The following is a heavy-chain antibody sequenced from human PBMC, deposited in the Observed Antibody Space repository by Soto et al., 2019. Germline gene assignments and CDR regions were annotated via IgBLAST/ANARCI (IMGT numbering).Heavy chain of an antibody. CDR3: PRAFSPGVAGRLFDF. CDR2: IWYDGSIK. J-gene: IGHJ4*02. CDR1: GFTFSSYG. D-gene: IGHD6-19*01. Sequence: GGSLRLSCVASGFTFSSYGMHWVRQAPGKGLEWLAVIWYDGSIKYYVDSVKGRFTISRDDSKNTLYLQMDSLRVEDSAIYYCPRAFSPGVAGRLFDFWGRGTPVTVSS. V-gene: IGHV3-33*08.